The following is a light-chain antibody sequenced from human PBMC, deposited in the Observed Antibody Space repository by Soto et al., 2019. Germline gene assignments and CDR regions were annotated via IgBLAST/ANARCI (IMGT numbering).Light chain of an antibody. CDR3: QLYGSSRWT. CDR1: QSISSIF. CDR2: GAS. Sequence: EIVLTQSPGTLSLSPGERATLSCRASQSISSIFLAWYQQKPGQAPRLLIYGASTRATGIPDRFSGSRSGTDFTLTISRLEPEDFAVYFCQLYGSSRWTFGQGTKVDIK. J-gene: IGKJ1*01. V-gene: IGKV3-20*01.